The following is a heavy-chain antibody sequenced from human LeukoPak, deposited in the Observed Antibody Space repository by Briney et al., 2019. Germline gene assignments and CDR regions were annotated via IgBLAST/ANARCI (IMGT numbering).Heavy chain of an antibody. J-gene: IGHJ6*02. CDR3: ARHVYSDFAEKVDV. CDR1: GGSISSSSYY. CDR2: IHYSGTT. Sequence: SETLSLTCTVSGGSISSSSYYWGWIRQPPGKGLEWIGSIHYSGTTYYNPSLKSRVTISVDTSKNQLSLKLSSVTAADTAVFYCARHVYSDFAEKVDVWGQGTTVTVSS. V-gene: IGHV4-39*01. D-gene: IGHD4-11*01.